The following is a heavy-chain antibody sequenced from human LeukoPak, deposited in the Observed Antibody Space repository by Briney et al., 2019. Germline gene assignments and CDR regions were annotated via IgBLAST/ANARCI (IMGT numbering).Heavy chain of an antibody. CDR2: IYYSGST. D-gene: IGHD7-27*01. Sequence: KPSETLSLTCTVSGGSISSYYWSWIRQPPGKGLEWIGYIYYSGSTNYNPSLKSRVTISVDTSKNQFSLKLSSVTAADTAVYYCARSGVPQRWGQGTLVTVSS. CDR3: ARSGVPQR. J-gene: IGHJ4*02. CDR1: GGSISSYY. V-gene: IGHV4-59*01.